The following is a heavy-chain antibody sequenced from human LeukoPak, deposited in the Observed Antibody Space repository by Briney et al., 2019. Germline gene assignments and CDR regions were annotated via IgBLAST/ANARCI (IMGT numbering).Heavy chain of an antibody. V-gene: IGHV3-21*01. Sequence: GGSLRLSCAAYGYTFSSYSMNWVRQAPGKGLEWVSSISSSSSYIYYADSVKGRFTISRDNAKNSLYLQMNSLRAEDTAVYYCARALDGIWYFDPWGRGTLVTVSS. CDR3: ARALDGIWYFDP. J-gene: IGHJ2*01. CDR1: GYTFSSYS. D-gene: IGHD6-19*01. CDR2: ISSSSSYI.